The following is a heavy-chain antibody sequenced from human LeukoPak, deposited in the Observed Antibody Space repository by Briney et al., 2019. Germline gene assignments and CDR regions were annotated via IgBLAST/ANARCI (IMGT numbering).Heavy chain of an antibody. Sequence: PGGSLRLSCAASGFTFSNYAMNWVRQAPGKGLEWVSSISSSSSYIYYADSVKGRFTISRDNAKNSLYLQTNSLRAEDTAVYYCARPSVVVVAATQNWYFDLWGRGTLVTVSS. CDR3: ARPSVVVVAATQNWYFDL. D-gene: IGHD2-15*01. V-gene: IGHV3-21*01. CDR1: GFTFSNYA. J-gene: IGHJ2*01. CDR2: ISSSSSYI.